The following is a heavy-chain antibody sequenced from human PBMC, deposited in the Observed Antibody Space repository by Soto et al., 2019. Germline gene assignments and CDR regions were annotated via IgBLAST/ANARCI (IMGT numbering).Heavy chain of an antibody. CDR1: GFSLSTSGVG. CDR3: AHMGPEVDY. Sequence: QITLKESGPTLVKPTQTLTLTCTFSGFSLSTSGVGVGWIRQPPGKALEWLALIYWDDDKRYSPSLKSRLTITKDTPKNQVVLTRTNMDPVGTATYYWAHMGPEVDYWGQGTLVTVSS. CDR2: IYWDDDK. J-gene: IGHJ4*02. V-gene: IGHV2-5*02.